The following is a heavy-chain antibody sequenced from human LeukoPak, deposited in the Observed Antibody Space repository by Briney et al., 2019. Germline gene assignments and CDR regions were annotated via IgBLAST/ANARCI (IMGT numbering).Heavy chain of an antibody. D-gene: IGHD6-19*01. CDR3: AKLGSGWRYFGY. Sequence: GGSLRLSCAASGFTFSTYAMSWVRQAPGKGLEWVSHISGGGGSTYYADSVKGRFTISRDNSKSTLYLQMNSLRAEDTAVYYCAKLGSGWRYFGYWGQGTLVTVSS. V-gene: IGHV3-23*01. CDR2: ISGGGGST. CDR1: GFTFSTYA. J-gene: IGHJ4*02.